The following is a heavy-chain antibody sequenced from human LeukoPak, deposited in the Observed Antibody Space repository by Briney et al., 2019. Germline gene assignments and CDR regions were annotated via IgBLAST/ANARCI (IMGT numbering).Heavy chain of an antibody. CDR1: GFTFSSYS. CDR3: ARDAYYGSGSYYNGVDY. CDR2: ISSSSTYI. D-gene: IGHD3-10*01. Sequence: GGSLRLSCAAYGFTFSSYSMNWVRQAPGKGLEWVSSISSSSTYIYYADSVKGRFTISRGNAKNSLYLQMNSLRAEDTAVYYSARDAYYGSGSYYNGVDYWGQGTLVTVSS. V-gene: IGHV3-21*01. J-gene: IGHJ4*02.